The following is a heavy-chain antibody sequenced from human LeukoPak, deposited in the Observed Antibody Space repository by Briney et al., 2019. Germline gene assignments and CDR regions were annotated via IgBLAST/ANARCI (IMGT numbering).Heavy chain of an antibody. Sequence: PSETLSLTCTVSGGSISTYYWSWIRQPPGKGLDWIGYIHYSGSTNYNPSLKSRVTISVDTSKNQFSLKLSSVTAADTAVYYCARVRGNSYYNPAPLFDYWGQGTLVTVSS. J-gene: IGHJ4*02. CDR3: ARVRGNSYYNPAPLFDY. CDR2: IHYSGST. CDR1: GGSISTYY. V-gene: IGHV4-59*01. D-gene: IGHD3-10*01.